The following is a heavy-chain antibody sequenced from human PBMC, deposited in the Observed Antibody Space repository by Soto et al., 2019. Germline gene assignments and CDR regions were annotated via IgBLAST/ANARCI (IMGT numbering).Heavy chain of an antibody. D-gene: IGHD6-13*01. CDR2: IYYSGST. CDR1: GGSISSTKYY. V-gene: IGHV4-39*02. J-gene: IGHJ4*02. CDR3: ARRASSSWYFDY. Sequence: QLQLQESGPGLVKPSETLSLTCTVSGGSISSTKYYWGWIRQPPGKGLEWIGSIYYSGSTSYNPSLKSRVTISVDTSKNHFSLKLSSVTAADTAVYYCARRASSSWYFDYWGQGTLVTVSS.